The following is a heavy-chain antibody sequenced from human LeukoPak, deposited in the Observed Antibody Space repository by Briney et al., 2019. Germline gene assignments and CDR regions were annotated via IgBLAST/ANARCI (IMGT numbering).Heavy chain of an antibody. CDR3: AKNRGAGSHYYDHMNV. D-gene: IGHD1-26*01. CDR2: ISYDGSNK. Sequence: GGSLRLSCAASGFTFSLYDMSWVRQAPGKGLEGVVGISYDGSNKYYADSVKGRFTISRDKSKNTLYLQMNSLRVEDTAVYYCAKNRGAGSHYYDHMNVWGKGTTVTVSS. V-gene: IGHV3-30*18. J-gene: IGHJ6*03. CDR1: GFTFSLYD.